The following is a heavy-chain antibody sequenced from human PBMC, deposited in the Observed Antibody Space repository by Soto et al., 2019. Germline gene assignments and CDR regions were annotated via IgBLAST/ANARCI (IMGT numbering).Heavy chain of an antibody. V-gene: IGHV3-74*01. D-gene: IGHD2-2*02. Sequence: EVQLVESGGGLVQPGGSLRLSCAASGFTFSSYWMHWVRQAPGKGLVWVSRINSDGSSTSYADSVKGRFTISRDNSKNTLYLQMNSLRAEDTAVYYCATPPQYCSSSSCYNYGVDVWGQGATVTVSS. CDR2: INSDGSST. CDR3: ATPPQYCSSSSCYNYGVDV. J-gene: IGHJ6*02. CDR1: GFTFSSYW.